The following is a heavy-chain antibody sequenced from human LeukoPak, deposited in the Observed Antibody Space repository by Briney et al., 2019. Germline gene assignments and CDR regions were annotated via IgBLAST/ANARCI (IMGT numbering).Heavy chain of an antibody. J-gene: IGHJ6*01. D-gene: IGHD5-12*01. V-gene: IGHV3-21*01. Sequence: GGSLRLSCAASGFTFSSYSMNWVRQAPGKGLEWVSSISSSNSYIYYADSVKGRFTISRDNAKNSLYLQMNSLRAEDTAMYYCARTPPRTRAYLAWYDGYEVCFIEARGKRATVTPSS. CDR3: ARTPPRTRAYLAWYDGYEVCFIEA. CDR2: ISSSNSYI. CDR1: GFTFSSYS.